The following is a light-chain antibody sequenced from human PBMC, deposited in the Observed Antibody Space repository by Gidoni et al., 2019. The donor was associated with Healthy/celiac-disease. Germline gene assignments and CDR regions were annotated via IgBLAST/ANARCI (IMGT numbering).Light chain of an antibody. V-gene: IGLV2-14*01. CDR1: SNDVGAYDY. J-gene: IGLJ1*01. Sequence: QSALTQPASVSGSPGQSITISCTGTSNDVGAYDYVSWFQPHPSKAPKLIIYEVTSRPSGLSNRFSGSKSGNTASLTISGLRAEDVADYYCSSFTTRSSHLFGTGTKVTVL. CDR3: SSFTTRSSHL. CDR2: EVT.